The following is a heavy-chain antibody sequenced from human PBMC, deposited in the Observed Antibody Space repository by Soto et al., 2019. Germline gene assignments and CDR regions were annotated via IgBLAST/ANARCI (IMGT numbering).Heavy chain of an antibody. CDR2: IVVGSGNT. CDR3: AADPRGSSGWYAVDYYYYGMDV. V-gene: IGHV1-58*02. Sequence: GASVKVSCTASGFTFTSSAMQWVRQARGQRLEWIGWIVVGSGNTNYAQKFQERVTITRDMSTSTAYMELSSLRSEDTAVYYCAADPRGSSGWYAVDYYYYGMDVWGQGTTVTVSS. D-gene: IGHD6-19*01. J-gene: IGHJ6*02. CDR1: GFTFTSSA.